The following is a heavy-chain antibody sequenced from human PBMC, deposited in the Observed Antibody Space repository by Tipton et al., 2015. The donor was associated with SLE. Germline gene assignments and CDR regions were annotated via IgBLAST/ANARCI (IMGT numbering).Heavy chain of an antibody. CDR1: GFTFSSYA. CDR3: ARVNYGGNSGGRGDAFDI. CDR2: ISYDGSNK. D-gene: IGHD4-23*01. Sequence: RSLRLSCAASGFTFSSYAMHWVRQAPGKGLEWVAVISYDGSNKYYADSVKGRFTISRDNSKNTLYLQMNSLRAEDTAVYYCARVNYGGNSGGRGDAFDIWGQGTMVTVSS. V-gene: IGHV3-30*04. J-gene: IGHJ3*02.